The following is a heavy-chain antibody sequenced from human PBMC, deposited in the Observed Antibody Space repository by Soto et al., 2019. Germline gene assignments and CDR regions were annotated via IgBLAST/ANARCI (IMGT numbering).Heavy chain of an antibody. J-gene: IGHJ6*02. Sequence: GVLRLSCAASGSPFSRYWMSWVRRAPGKGLEWVANINQDGSEKYYVDSVKGRFTISRDNSKNTLYLQMNSLRAEDTAVYYCSQLGSAYYYGMDVWGQGTTVTVSS. V-gene: IGHV3-7*01. D-gene: IGHD5-18*01. CDR2: INQDGSEK. CDR3: SQLGSAYYYGMDV. CDR1: GSPFSRYW.